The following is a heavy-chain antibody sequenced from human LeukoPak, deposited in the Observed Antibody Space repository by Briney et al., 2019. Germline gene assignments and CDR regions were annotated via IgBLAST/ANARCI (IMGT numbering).Heavy chain of an antibody. D-gene: IGHD2-21*01. CDR3: ARVSQFPGISSDY. CDR1: GFIYRSHW. CDR2: SSSDGWST. J-gene: IGHJ4*02. V-gene: IGHV3-74*01. Sequence: QPGGSLRLSCAASGFIYRSHWMHSVRQAPGKGLVGVSRSSSDGWSTSYADSVKGRFTASRDNAENTLYLQMNSLRAEDTAVYYCARVSQFPGISSDYWGQGSLVTVSS.